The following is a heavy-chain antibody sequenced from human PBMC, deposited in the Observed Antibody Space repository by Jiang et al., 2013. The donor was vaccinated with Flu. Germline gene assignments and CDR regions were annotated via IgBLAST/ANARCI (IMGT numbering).Heavy chain of an antibody. J-gene: IGHJ4*02. CDR3: ASLIAAAGEFDY. D-gene: IGHD6-13*01. Sequence: QLLESGGGVVQPGGSLRLSCAASGFTVSSNYMSWVRQAPGKGLEWVSVIYSGGSTYYADSVKGRFTISRDNSKNTLYLQMNSLRAEDTAVYYCASLIAAAGEFDYWGQGTLVTVSS. V-gene: IGHV3-53*01. CDR1: GFTVSSNY. CDR2: IYSGGST.